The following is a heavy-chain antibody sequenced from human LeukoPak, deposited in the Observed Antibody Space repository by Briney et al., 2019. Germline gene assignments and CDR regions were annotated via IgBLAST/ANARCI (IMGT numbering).Heavy chain of an antibody. V-gene: IGHV1-2*02. CDR3: ARAKIAAFSVLDYYYYYMDV. CDR2: INPNSGGT. Sequence: VASVKVSCKASGYTFTGYYMHWVRQAPGQGLEWMGWINPNSGGTNYAQKFQGRVTMTRDTPISTAYMELSRLRSDDTAVYYCARAKIAAFSVLDYYYYYMDVWGKGTTVTVSS. D-gene: IGHD6-6*01. J-gene: IGHJ6*03. CDR1: GYTFTGYY.